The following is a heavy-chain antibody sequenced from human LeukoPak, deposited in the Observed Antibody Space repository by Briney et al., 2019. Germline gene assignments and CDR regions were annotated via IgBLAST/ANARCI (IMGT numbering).Heavy chain of an antibody. CDR1: GYSFTSYW. V-gene: IGHV5-51*01. CDR3: ARGQDYGGYMAPFDY. D-gene: IGHD5-12*01. J-gene: IGHJ4*02. CDR2: IYPGDSDT. Sequence: GESLKISCKGSGYSFTSYWIGWVRQMPGKGLEWMGIIYPGDSDTRYSPSFQGQVTISADKSISTAYLQWSSLKAPDTAMYYCARGQDYGGYMAPFDYWGQGTLVTVSS.